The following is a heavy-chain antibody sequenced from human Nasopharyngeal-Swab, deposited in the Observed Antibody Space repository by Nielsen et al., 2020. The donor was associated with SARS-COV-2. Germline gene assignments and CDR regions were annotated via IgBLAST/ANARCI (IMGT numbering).Heavy chain of an antibody. V-gene: IGHV3-48*04. CDR2: ISSSSRTI. CDR3: AREGATVANFDY. D-gene: IGHD5-12*01. J-gene: IGHJ4*02. CDR1: GFSFNSYS. Sequence: GGSLRLSCAASGFSFNSYSMDWVRQAPGKGLEWVSYISSSSRTIYYADSVKGRFTISRDNAKNSLYLQMNSLRAEDTAVYYCAREGATVANFDYWGQGTLVAVS.